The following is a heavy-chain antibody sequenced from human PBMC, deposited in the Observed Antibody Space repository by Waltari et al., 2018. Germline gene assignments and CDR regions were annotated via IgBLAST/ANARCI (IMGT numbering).Heavy chain of an antibody. CDR2: ISYDESTK. D-gene: IGHD3-22*01. CDR3: AYSPRDLYYDSSGFDY. Sequence: QVQLVESGGGVVQPGRSLRLSCAASGFTFSSYAMHWVRQAPGKGLEWVALISYDESTKFFADSVKGRVTISRDNSKKTLYLQMNSLRAEDTAVYYCAYSPRDLYYDSSGFDYWGQGTLVAVSS. V-gene: IGHV3-30-3*01. J-gene: IGHJ4*02. CDR1: GFTFSSYA.